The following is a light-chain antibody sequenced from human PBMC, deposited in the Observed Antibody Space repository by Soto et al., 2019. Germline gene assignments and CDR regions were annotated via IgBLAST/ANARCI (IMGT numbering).Light chain of an antibody. CDR1: QSISSW. CDR3: QQYNSYTWT. J-gene: IGKJ1*01. V-gene: IGKV1-5*01. Sequence: LQRIQPPATLSXXFXXXXTXXXRASQSISSWLAWYQQKPGKAPKLLIYDASSLESGVPSRFSGSGSGTEFTLTISRLQPDDFATYYCQQYNSYTWTFGQGTKVDI. CDR2: DAS.